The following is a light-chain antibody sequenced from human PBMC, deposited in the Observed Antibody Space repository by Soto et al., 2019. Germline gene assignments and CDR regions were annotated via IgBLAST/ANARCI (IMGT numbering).Light chain of an antibody. J-gene: IGKJ2*01. CDR2: GAS. V-gene: IGKV3-20*01. CDR3: QQYGGSSYT. CDR1: RSVSSNF. Sequence: DIVLTQSPGTLSLSPGERATLSCRASRSVSSNFLAWYQQKPGQAPRLLIFGASSRATGIPDRFSGSGSGTGFTLIISRLEPEDFAVYYCQQYGGSSYTFGQGTKLEIK.